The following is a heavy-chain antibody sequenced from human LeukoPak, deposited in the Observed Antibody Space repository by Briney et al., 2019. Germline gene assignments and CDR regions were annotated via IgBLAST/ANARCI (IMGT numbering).Heavy chain of an antibody. CDR1: GYSFTSYW. D-gene: IGHD3-3*01. CDR2: IYPGDSDT. CDR3: ARHSTYYDFWSGYYNWNYFDY. V-gene: IGHV5-51*01. J-gene: IGHJ4*02. Sequence: GESLKISCKGSGYSFTSYWIGWVRQMPGKGLEWMGIIYPGDSDTRYSPSFQGQVTISADKSISTAYLQWSSLKAPDTAMYYCARHSTYYDFWSGYYNWNYFDYWGQGTLVTVSS.